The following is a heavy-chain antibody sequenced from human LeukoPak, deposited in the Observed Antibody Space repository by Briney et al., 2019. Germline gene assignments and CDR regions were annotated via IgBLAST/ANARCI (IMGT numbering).Heavy chain of an antibody. CDR2: IYYSGST. Sequence: SETLSLTCTVSGGSISSYYWSWIRHPPWKGLELIGYIYYSGSTNYNPSLKSRVTISVDTSKNQFSLKLSSVTAADTAVYYCARLRNSHSSSWYENSFDYWGQGTLVTVSS. D-gene: IGHD6-13*01. V-gene: IGHV4-59*08. J-gene: IGHJ4*02. CDR1: GGSISSYY. CDR3: ARLRNSHSSSWYENSFDY.